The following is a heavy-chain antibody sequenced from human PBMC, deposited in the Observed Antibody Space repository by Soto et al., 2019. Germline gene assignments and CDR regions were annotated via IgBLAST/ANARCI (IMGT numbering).Heavy chain of an antibody. CDR1: GGSISGGGYY. Sequence: SETLSLTCTVSGGSISGGGYYWRWIRQHPGKGLEWVGCIYYSGSTYYNPSLKSRVTISVDTSKNQFSLKLSSVTAADTLLYYCARVAKWLLTPTDYGMDVWGQGTTVTVSS. CDR2: IYYSGST. J-gene: IGHJ6*01. V-gene: IGHV4-31*03. CDR3: ARVAKWLLTPTDYGMDV. D-gene: IGHD3-22*01.